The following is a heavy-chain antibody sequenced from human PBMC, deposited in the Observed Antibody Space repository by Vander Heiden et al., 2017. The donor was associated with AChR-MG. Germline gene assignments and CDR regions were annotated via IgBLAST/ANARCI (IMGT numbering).Heavy chain of an antibody. Sequence: QVQLQQWGAGLLKPSETLSLTCAVYAGSFSGYYWSWIRQPPGKGLEWIGEINHSGSTNYNPSLKSRVTISVDTSKNQFSLKLSSVTAADTAVYYCARAKKLYSGSYPGYNWFDPWGQGTLVTVSS. CDR3: ARAKKLYSGSYPGYNWFDP. J-gene: IGHJ5*02. CDR1: AGSFSGYY. V-gene: IGHV4-34*01. D-gene: IGHD1-26*01. CDR2: INHSGST.